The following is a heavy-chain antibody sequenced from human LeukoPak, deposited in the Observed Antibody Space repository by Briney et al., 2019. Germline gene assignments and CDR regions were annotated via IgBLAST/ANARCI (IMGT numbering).Heavy chain of an antibody. CDR1: GFTFSSYA. CDR2: ISYDGSNK. D-gene: IGHD3-22*01. V-gene: IGHV3-30*04. Sequence: PGRSLRLSCAASGFTFSSYAMHWVRQAPGKGLEWVAVISYDGSNKYYADSVKGRFTISRDNSKNTLYLQMNSLRAEDTAVYYCAKDLERYYYDSSSPIDYWGQGTLVTVSS. J-gene: IGHJ4*02. CDR3: AKDLERYYYDSSSPIDY.